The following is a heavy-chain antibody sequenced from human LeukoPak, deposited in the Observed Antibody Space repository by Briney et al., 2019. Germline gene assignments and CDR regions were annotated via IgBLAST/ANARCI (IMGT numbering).Heavy chain of an antibody. J-gene: IGHJ4*02. CDR3: ARVGKKPSGLFSPFDY. CDR2: IKSDGSST. D-gene: IGHD2-21*01. CDR1: GLTFSSYW. Sequence: PGGSLRLSCVASGLTFSSYWMHWVRQVPGKGLVWVSRIKSDGSSTSYAGSVKGRFTISRDNAKNSLYLQMNSLRAEDTAVYYCARVGKKPSGLFSPFDYWGQGTLVTVSS. V-gene: IGHV3-74*01.